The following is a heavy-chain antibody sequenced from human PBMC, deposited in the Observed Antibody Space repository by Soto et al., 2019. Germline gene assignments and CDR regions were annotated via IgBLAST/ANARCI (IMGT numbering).Heavy chain of an antibody. J-gene: IGHJ1*01. V-gene: IGHV1-18*01. CDR1: GYTFTSYG. CDR3: ARSFFGGTGQSGSLQY. CDR2: ISGYDGNT. D-gene: IGHD2-15*01. Sequence: QVQLVQSGAEVKKPGASVKVSCKTSGYTFTSYGISWLRQAPGQGFEWMGWISGYDGNTNYAQNLQGRVTGATDTSTSTAYMELRSLTSDDTAVYYCARSFFGGTGQSGSLQYWGQGTLVTVSS.